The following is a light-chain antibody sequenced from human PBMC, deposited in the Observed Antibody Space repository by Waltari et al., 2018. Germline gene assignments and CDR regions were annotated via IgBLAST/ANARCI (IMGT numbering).Light chain of an antibody. Sequence: IQLTQSPSSLSASVGDRVTITCLSTQGISNYLIWYRKKPGKAPEVLIYETSTLQSGVPSRFSGSGSGTDFTLTISSLQPEDFATYFCQQSNNFPYTFGQGTKLEIK. V-gene: IGKV1-9*01. CDR2: ETS. CDR1: QGISNY. CDR3: QQSNNFPYT. J-gene: IGKJ2*01.